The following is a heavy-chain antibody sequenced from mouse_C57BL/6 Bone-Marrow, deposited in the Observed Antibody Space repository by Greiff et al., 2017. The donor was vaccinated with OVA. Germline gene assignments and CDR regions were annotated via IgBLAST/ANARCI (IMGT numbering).Heavy chain of an antibody. J-gene: IGHJ3*01. CDR1: GFTFSSYG. CDR2: ISSGGSYT. D-gene: IGHD1-1*02. CDR3: ARHAPAGWAY. Sequence: EVQVVESGGDLVKPGGSLKLSCAASGFTFSSYGMSWVRPTPDKRLEWVATISSGGSYTYYPDSVKGRFTISRDNAKNTLYRQMSSLKSEDTAVYYGARHAPAGWAYWGQGTLVTVSA. V-gene: IGHV5-6*01.